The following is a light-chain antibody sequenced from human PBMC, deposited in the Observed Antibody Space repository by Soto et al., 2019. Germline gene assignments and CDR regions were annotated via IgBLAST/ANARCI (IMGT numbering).Light chain of an antibody. V-gene: IGLV2-8*01. J-gene: IGLJ1*01. CDR3: SSYAGYNNYV. CDR2: EVS. Sequence: QSALTQPPSASGSPGQSVTISCTGSSSDVGGYDYVSWYQLHPGKAPKLVIYEVSKRPSGVPDRFSGSKSGNTASLTVSGLQAEDEADYYCSSYAGYNNYVFGTGTKLTVL. CDR1: SSDVGGYDY.